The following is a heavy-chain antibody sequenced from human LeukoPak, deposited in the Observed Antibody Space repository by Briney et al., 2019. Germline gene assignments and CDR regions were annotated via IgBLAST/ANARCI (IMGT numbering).Heavy chain of an antibody. CDR1: GFTFSNYW. J-gene: IGHJ4*02. V-gene: IGHV3-74*01. D-gene: IGHD1-26*01. Sequence: PGGSLRLSCAASGFTFSNYWMHWVRQDPGKGLVWVSRINSDGSSTNYADSVKGRFTISRDNAKNTLYLQMNSLRAEDTAVCYCARGGSGSYADYWGQGTLVTVSS. CDR3: ARGGSGSYADY. CDR2: INSDGSST.